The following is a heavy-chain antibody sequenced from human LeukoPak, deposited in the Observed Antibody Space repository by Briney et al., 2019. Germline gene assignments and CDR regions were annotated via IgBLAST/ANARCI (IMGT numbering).Heavy chain of an antibody. J-gene: IGHJ4*02. CDR1: GGTFSSYA. D-gene: IGHD3-22*01. CDR3: ASSHPPPHYYDSSGYYFDY. Sequence: GASVKVSCKASGGTFSSYAISWVRQAPGQGLEWMGGIIPIFGTANYAQKFQGRVTITADESTSTAYMELSSLRSEDTAVYYCASSHPPPHYYDSSGYYFDYWGQGTLVTVSS. V-gene: IGHV1-69*13. CDR2: IIPIFGTA.